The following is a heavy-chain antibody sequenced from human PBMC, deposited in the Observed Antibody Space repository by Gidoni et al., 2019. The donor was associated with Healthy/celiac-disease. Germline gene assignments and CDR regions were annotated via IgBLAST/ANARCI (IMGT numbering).Heavy chain of an antibody. D-gene: IGHD3-16*01. CDR2: IYYSGST. Sequence: QLQLQESGPGLVKPSETLSLTCTVSGGSISSSSYSWGWIRQPPGKGLEWIGSIYYSGSTYYNPSLKSRVTISVDTSKNQFSLKLSSVTAADTAVYYCASLDYGDYIDYWGQGTLVTVSS. J-gene: IGHJ4*02. CDR1: GGSISSSSYS. V-gene: IGHV4-39*07. CDR3: ASLDYGDYIDY.